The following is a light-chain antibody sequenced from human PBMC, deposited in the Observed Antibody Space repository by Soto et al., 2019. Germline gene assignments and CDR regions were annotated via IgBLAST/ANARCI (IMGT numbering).Light chain of an antibody. V-gene: IGKV1-12*01. CDR3: QQAYTFPWT. CDR2: TSS. CDR1: QAIASW. Sequence: DFQMTQSPSSVSASVGDRVTITCRASQAIASWLAWYQQNPGRAPRLLISTSSSLQSGVPSRFSGSGSRTDFTLTISSLQPEDFATYYCQQAYTFPWTFGQGTTVEIK. J-gene: IGKJ1*01.